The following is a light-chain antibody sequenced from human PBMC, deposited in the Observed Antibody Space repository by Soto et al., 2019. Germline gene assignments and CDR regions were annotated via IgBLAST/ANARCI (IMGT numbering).Light chain of an antibody. CDR1: RGISSN. Sequence: IVMTQSPATLSVSPGERPTLSCRASRGISSNLAWYQQKPGQAPRLLIYDASTRATGIPARFSGSGSGTDFTLTIGSLQPDDFATYYCQQSYSTPITFGQGTRLEIK. CDR3: QQSYSTPIT. CDR2: DAS. J-gene: IGKJ5*01. V-gene: IGKV3-15*01.